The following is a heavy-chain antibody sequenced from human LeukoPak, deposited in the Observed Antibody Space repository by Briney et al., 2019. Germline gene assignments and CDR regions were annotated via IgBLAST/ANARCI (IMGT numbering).Heavy chain of an antibody. J-gene: IGHJ3*02. CDR2: IYYSGSTDYSGST. D-gene: IGHD4-17*01. CDR3: ARQTMTTADAFDI. CDR1: GGSISSYY. V-gene: IGHV4-59*08. Sequence: SETLSLTCTVSGGSISSYYWSWIRQPPGKGLEWIAYIYYSGSTDYSGSTDYNPSLKSRVTISVDTSKKQFSLKLSSVTAGDTAVYYCARQTMTTADAFDIWGQGTMVTVSS.